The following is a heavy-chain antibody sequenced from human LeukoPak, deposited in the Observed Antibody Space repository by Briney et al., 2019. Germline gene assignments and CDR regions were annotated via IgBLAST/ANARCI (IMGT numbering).Heavy chain of an antibody. CDR2: ISYDGSNK. D-gene: IGHD3-22*01. CDR1: GFTFSSYG. CDR3: AKDYEKTPHYYDSSGLQDY. Sequence: GGSLRLSCAASGFTFSSYGMHWVRQAPGKGLEWVAVISYDGSNKYYADSVKGRFTISRDNSKNTLYLQMNSLRAEDTAVYYCAKDYEKTPHYYDSSGLQDYWGQGTLVTVSS. V-gene: IGHV3-30*18. J-gene: IGHJ4*02.